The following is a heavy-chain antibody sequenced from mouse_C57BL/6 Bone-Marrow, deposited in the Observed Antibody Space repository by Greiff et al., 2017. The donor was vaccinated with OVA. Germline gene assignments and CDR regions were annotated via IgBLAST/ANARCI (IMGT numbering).Heavy chain of an antibody. D-gene: IGHD2-10*02. J-gene: IGHJ3*01. Sequence: EVKLMESGGGLVNPGGSLKLSCAASGFTFSSFAMSWVCQTPEKRLEWVATISDGVSYTYYPANVKGLFTVSRDNGKNNLKLLMRHRESEDTAMCYWSSDWGVFAYWGQGTLVTVSA. CDR2: ISDGVSYT. CDR3: SSDWGVFAY. V-gene: IGHV5-4*03. CDR1: GFTFSSFA.